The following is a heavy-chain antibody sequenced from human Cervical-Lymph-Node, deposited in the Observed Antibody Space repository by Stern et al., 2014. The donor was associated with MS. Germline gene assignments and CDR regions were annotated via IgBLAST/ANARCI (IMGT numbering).Heavy chain of an antibody. J-gene: IGHJ4*02. CDR3: TRLSYSGYDPDEN. D-gene: IGHD5-12*01. Sequence: EMQLVESGGGLVQPGGSLKLSCAASGFTFSGSTIHWVRQASGTGLEWVVRIRSKAMSYATAYAASGRSRFTISRDDSKNTAYLQLNSLKTEDTAMYYCTRLSYSGYDPDENWGQGTLVTVSS. CDR2: IRSKAMSYAT. CDR1: GFTFSGST. V-gene: IGHV3-73*01.